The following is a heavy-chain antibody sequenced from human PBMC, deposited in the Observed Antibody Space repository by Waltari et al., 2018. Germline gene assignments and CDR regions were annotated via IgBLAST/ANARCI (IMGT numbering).Heavy chain of an antibody. CDR2: INPNGGGI. J-gene: IGHJ3*02. V-gene: IGHV1-2*02. CDR3: ARVAIFGVSDAFDI. D-gene: IGHD3-3*01. CDR1: GYTFTGYY. Sequence: QVQLVQSGAEVKKPGASVKVSCKASGYTFTGYYMHWVRQAPGQGLEWMGWINPNGGGIKYAQKFQGRVTMTRDTSISTAYMELSRLRSDDTVVYYCARVAIFGVSDAFDICGQGTMVTVSS.